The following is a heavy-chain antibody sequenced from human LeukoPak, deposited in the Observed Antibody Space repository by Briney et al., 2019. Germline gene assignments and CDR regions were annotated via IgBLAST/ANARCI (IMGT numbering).Heavy chain of an antibody. D-gene: IGHD3-16*01. J-gene: IGHJ4*02. CDR2: ISSNGGST. CDR3: AKDFGGGSWCFDH. CDR1: GFTFSSYA. Sequence: GGSLRLSCAASGFTFSSYAMHWVRQAPGKGLEYVSAISSNGGSTYYANSVKGRFTISRDNSKNTVFLQMNSLRIEDTAVYYCAKDFGGGSWCFDHWGQGTLVTVSS. V-gene: IGHV3-64*01.